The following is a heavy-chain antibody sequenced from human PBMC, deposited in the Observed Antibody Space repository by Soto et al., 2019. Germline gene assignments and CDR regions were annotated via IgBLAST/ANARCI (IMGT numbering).Heavy chain of an antibody. CDR1: GGSISSYY. V-gene: IGHV4-59*01. CDR2: IYYSGST. CDR3: ARDQGFLRASWVV. J-gene: IGHJ4*02. Sequence: PSXTLSLTCTVSGGSISSYYWSWIRQPPGKGLEWIGYIYYSGSTNYNPSLKSRVTISVDTSKNQFSLKLSSVTAADTAVYYCARDQGFLRASWVVWGQGTLVTXSS. D-gene: IGHD7-27*01.